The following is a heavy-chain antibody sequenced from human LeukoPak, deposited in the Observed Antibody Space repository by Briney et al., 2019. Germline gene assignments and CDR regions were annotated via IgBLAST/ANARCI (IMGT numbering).Heavy chain of an antibody. Sequence: SETLSLTCTVSGGSISSYYWSWIRQPPGKGLEWIGYIYYSGSTNYNPSLKSRVTISVDTSKNQFSLKLSSVTAADTAVYYCARVKLAFSAGELSLRDYWGQGTLDTVSS. CDR2: IYYSGST. D-gene: IGHD3-16*02. V-gene: IGHV4-59*12. J-gene: IGHJ4*02. CDR3: ARVKLAFSAGELSLRDY. CDR1: GGSISSYY.